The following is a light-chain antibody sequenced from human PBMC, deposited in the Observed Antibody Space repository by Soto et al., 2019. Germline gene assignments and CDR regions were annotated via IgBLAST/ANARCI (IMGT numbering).Light chain of an antibody. V-gene: IGKV2-30*02. CDR3: LVGTHGVT. J-gene: IGKJ5*01. CDR2: KVS. CDR1: QSLVHNDGRTY. Sequence: ITQSPLSLPVTLGQPASISCSSSQSLVHNDGRTYLSWFQQRPGQSPRRLIYKVSNRDSGVPDRFSGGGSGTDFTLRISRVEAEDVGVYYCLVGTHGVTFGQGTRLEI.